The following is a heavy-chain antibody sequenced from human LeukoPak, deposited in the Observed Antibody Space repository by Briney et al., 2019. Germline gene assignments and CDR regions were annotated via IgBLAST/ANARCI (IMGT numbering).Heavy chain of an antibody. V-gene: IGHV4-38-2*02. CDR3: ARRYSSSSGEYYYYYMDV. CDR2: IYHSGST. J-gene: IGHJ6*03. Sequence: SETLSLTCTVSGYSISSGYYWGWIRQPPGKGLEWIGSIYHSGSTYYNPSLKSRVTISVDTSKNQFSLKLSSVTAADTAVYYCARRYSSSSGEYYYYYMDVWGKGTTVTVSS. D-gene: IGHD6-6*01. CDR1: GYSISSGYY.